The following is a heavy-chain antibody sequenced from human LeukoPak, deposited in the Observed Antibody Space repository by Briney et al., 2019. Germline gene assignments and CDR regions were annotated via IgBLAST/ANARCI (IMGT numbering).Heavy chain of an antibody. D-gene: IGHD2-21*01. Sequence: SGPTLVNPTQTLTLTCTFSGFSLSTSGVGVGWIRQPPGKGLEWIGSVYYSGTTYYNPSLKSRVTVSVDTSKNQIALRLSSVTAADTAVYYCARHKVISIVGVNYFDYWGLGTLVTVSS. J-gene: IGHJ4*02. CDR3: ARHKVISIVGVNYFDY. CDR2: VYYSGTT. V-gene: IGHV4-39*01. CDR1: GFSLSTSGVG.